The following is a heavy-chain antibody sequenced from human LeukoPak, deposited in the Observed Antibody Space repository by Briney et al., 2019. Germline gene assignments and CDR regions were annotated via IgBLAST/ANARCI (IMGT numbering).Heavy chain of an antibody. Sequence: GGSLRLSCAASRFTFSTYWMHWVRQAPGKGLEWVSVMRADSATTFYADSVKGRFTISRDNAKNTVFLQMSSLRAEDTALYYCARKSASGNYPLDYWGQGTLVTVSS. CDR2: MRADSATT. D-gene: IGHD3-10*01. CDR3: ARKSASGNYPLDY. CDR1: RFTFSTYW. V-gene: IGHV3-23*01. J-gene: IGHJ4*02.